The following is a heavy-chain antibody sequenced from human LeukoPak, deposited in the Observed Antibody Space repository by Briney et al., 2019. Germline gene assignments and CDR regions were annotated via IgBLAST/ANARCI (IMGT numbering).Heavy chain of an antibody. J-gene: IGHJ4*02. CDR3: ARKGGYSGTYRDCYFDY. CDR2: ISYDGSNK. D-gene: IGHD1-26*01. Sequence: GRSLRLSCAASGFTFSSYAMHWVRQAPGKGLEWVAVISYDGSNKYYADSVKGRFTISRDNSKNTLYLQMNSLRAEDTAVYYCARKGGYSGTYRDCYFDYWGQGTLVTVSS. V-gene: IGHV3-30*04. CDR1: GFTFSSYA.